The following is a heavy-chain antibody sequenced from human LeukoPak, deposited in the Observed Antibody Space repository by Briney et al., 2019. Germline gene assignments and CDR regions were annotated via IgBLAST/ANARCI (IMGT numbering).Heavy chain of an antibody. V-gene: IGHV3-23*01. D-gene: IGHD1-26*01. CDR2: IGGSGDNT. CDR1: GFTFNSYA. Sequence: GGSLRLSCAASGFTFNSYAMSWVRQTPGKGLGWVSAIGGSGDNTYYADSVKGRFTISRDNSKNTLFLQMSSLGAEDTAVYYCAKVFPSGYFFDCWGQGTLVPVSS. CDR3: AKVFPSGYFFDC. J-gene: IGHJ4*02.